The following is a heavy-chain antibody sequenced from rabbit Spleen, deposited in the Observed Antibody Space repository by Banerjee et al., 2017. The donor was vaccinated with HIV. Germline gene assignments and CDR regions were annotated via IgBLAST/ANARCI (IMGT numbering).Heavy chain of an antibody. CDR1: GFSFSTGYD. D-gene: IGHD8-1*01. J-gene: IGHJ6*01. CDR2: IFVGATGTT. CDR3: ARDAGTSFSTYGMDL. Sequence: QSLEESGGDLVKTGASLTLTCTASGFSFSTGYDMCWVRQAPGKGLEWIACIFVGATGTTYYATWAKGRFTISKTSSTTVTLQMTSLTAADTATYFCARDAGTSFSTYGMDLWGQGTLVTVS. V-gene: IGHV1S40*01.